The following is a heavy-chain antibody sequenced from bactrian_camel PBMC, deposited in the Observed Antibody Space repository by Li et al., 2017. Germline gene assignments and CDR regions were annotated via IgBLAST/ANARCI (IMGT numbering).Heavy chain of an antibody. CDR3: AALGGLGFPDVY. CDR1: GYTYNRNC. Sequence: VQLVESGGGLVQAGGSLRLSCAASGYTYNRNCMAWFRQAPGKEREGVARIATGSGNTYYADSVKCRFTISRDNAKNTVYLQTNSLKSEDTALYLCAALGGLGFPDVYWGQGTQFTVS. V-gene: IGHV3S1*01. CDR2: IATGSGNT. D-gene: IGHD5*01. J-gene: IGHJ4*01.